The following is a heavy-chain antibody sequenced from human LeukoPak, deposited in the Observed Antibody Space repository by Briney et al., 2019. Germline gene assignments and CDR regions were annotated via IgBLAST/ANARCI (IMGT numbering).Heavy chain of an antibody. CDR1: GFIFSSYD. CDR2: ISSDGCNT. V-gene: IGHV3-30*18. CDR3: AKGRFEHCSGGNWYRNFDY. D-gene: IGHD2-15*01. Sequence: GRSLRLSCAASGFIFSSYDMHWVRQAPGKGLEWVTVISSDGCNTYYADSVKGRLTISRDNSKNQLNLQMNSLRPEDTAVYYCAKGRFEHCSGGNWYRNFDYWGQGTLVTVSS. J-gene: IGHJ4*02.